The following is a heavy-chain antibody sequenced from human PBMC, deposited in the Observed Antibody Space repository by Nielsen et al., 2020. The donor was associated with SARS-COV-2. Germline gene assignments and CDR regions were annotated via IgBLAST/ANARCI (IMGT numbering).Heavy chain of an antibody. Sequence: LRLSCTVSGGSISSGDYYWSWIRQPPGKGLEWIGYIYYSGSTYYNPSLKSRVTISVDTSKNQFSLKPSSVTAADTAVYYCAREREKGGILLHYYYGMDVWGQGATVTVSS. CDR3: AREREKGGILLHYYYGMDV. D-gene: IGHD1-26*01. V-gene: IGHV4-30-4*01. CDR1: GGSISSGDYY. CDR2: IYYSGST. J-gene: IGHJ6*02.